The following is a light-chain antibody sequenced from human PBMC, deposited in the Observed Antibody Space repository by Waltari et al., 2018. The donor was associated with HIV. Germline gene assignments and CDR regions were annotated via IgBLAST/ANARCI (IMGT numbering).Light chain of an antibody. CDR2: EVS. Sequence: QAALTQPASVSGSFGQSITIPCTGTSSDVGSYNLVSWYQYHPGKAPKLIIYEVSKRPSGVSNRFSGSKSGNTASLTVSGLQAEDEAHYYCCSYAGSTTYVIFGGGTKLTVL. J-gene: IGLJ2*01. CDR3: CSYAGSTTYVI. CDR1: SSDVGSYNL. V-gene: IGLV2-23*02.